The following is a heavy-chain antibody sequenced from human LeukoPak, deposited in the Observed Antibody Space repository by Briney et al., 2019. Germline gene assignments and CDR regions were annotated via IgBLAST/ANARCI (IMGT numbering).Heavy chain of an antibody. J-gene: IGHJ4*02. D-gene: IGHD4-17*01. V-gene: IGHV3-48*02. CDR2: IGGTHSNI. CDR3: ARDRDYAFDS. CDR1: GFTFSIYS. Sequence: GGSLRLSCAASGFTFSIYSMNWVRQAPGKGLEWVSYIGGTHSNIYYADSVKGRFTISRDDAKNSLYLQMNSLRDEDTAVYYCARDRDYAFDSWGEGPLFTVSS.